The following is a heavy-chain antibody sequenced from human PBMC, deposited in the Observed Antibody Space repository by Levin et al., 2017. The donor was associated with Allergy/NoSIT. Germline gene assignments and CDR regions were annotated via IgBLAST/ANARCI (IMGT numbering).Heavy chain of an antibody. D-gene: IGHD5/OR15-5a*01. V-gene: IGHV1-18*01. CDR1: GYTFINYG. J-gene: IGHJ2*01. Sequence: GESLKISCKASGYTFINYGVSWVRQAPGQGLEWMGWIGPYHGNTRYAEKFQGRVTLTSDTSTNTAYMELRSLRAGDAAVYYCTRDLNGYCVSPKCSWYFDLWGRGSPVRVSS. CDR2: IGPYHGNT. CDR3: TRDLNGYCVSPKCSWYFDL.